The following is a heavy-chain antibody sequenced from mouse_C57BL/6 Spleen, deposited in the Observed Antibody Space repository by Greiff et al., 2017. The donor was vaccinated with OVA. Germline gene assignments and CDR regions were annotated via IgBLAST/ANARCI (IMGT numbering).Heavy chain of an antibody. CDR1: GYSFTDYN. CDR2: INPNYGTP. Sequence: EVQLQQSGPELVKPGASVKISCKASGYSFTDYNMNWVKQSNGKSLEWIGVINPNYGTPSYNQKFKGKATLTVDQSSSTAYMQRNSLTSEDSAVYYSAREIYYGNYDYFDYWGQGTTLTVSS. J-gene: IGHJ2*01. D-gene: IGHD2-1*01. CDR3: AREIYYGNYDYFDY. V-gene: IGHV1-39*01.